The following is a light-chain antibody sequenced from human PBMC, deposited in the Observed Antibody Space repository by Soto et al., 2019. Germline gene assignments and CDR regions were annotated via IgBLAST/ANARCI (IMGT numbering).Light chain of an antibody. J-gene: IGKJ1*01. CDR1: QSISTS. V-gene: IGKV1-39*01. CDR2: AAS. CDR3: QQSYSTPWT. Sequence: DIQMTQSPSSLSASVGDRVTVTCRASQSISTSLNWYQQKPGKAPRLLIFAASNLQSAVPSRFSGGGSGTDFTLTITSLQPEDFATYFCQQSYSTPWTFGQGTKVDIK.